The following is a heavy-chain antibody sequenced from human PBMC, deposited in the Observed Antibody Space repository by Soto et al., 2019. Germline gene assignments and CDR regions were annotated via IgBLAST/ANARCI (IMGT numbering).Heavy chain of an antibody. CDR1: GFTFSSYS. J-gene: IGHJ4*02. Sequence: GGSLRLSCAASGFTFSSYSMNWVRQAPGKGLEWVSYISSSSSTIYYADSVKGRFTISRDNAKNSLYLQMNSLRAEDTAVYYCARDNWNYVYWGQGTLVTVSS. CDR2: ISSSSSTI. V-gene: IGHV3-48*01. CDR3: ARDNWNYVY. D-gene: IGHD1-7*01.